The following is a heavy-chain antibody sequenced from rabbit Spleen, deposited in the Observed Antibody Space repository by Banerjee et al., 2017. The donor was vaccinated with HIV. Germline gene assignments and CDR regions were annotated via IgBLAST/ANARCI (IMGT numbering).Heavy chain of an antibody. CDR1: GFSFSRSYD. J-gene: IGHJ4*01. CDR3: ARAGDNGGGYGTGFTL. Sequence: QQLVESGGGLVKPGTSLTLTCTASGFSFSRSYDMCWVRQAPGKGLEWIGCIYTGNGKTYYAGWAKGRFTISKASSTTVTLQMTSLTAADTATYFCARAGDNGGGYGTGFTLWGPGTLVTVS. CDR2: IYTGNGKT. D-gene: IGHD7-1*01. V-gene: IGHV1S40*01.